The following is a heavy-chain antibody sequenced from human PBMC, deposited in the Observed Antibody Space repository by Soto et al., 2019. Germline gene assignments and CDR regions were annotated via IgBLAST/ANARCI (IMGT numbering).Heavy chain of an antibody. V-gene: IGHV4-4*07. J-gene: IGHJ5*02. CDR1: GGSISSYY. Sequence: PSETLSLTCTVSGGSISSYYWSWIRQPAGKGLEWIGRIYTSGSTNYDPSLKSRVTMSVDTSKNQFSLKLSSVTAADTAVYYCARVNCSGGSCYWGINWFDPWGQGTLVTVSS. D-gene: IGHD2-15*01. CDR2: IYTSGST. CDR3: ARVNCSGGSCYWGINWFDP.